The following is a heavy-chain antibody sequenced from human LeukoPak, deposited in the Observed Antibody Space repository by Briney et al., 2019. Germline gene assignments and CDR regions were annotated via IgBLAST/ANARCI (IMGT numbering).Heavy chain of an antibody. J-gene: IGHJ4*02. Sequence: SETLSLTCTVPGGSISSYYWSWIRQPPGKGLEWIGYIYYSGSTNYNPSLKSRVTISVDTSKNQFSLKLSSVTAADTAVYYCARFLLHSYGPKGFFDYWGQGTLVTVSS. CDR2: IYYSGST. V-gene: IGHV4-59*08. CDR1: GGSISSYY. CDR3: ARFLLHSYGPKGFFDY. D-gene: IGHD5-18*01.